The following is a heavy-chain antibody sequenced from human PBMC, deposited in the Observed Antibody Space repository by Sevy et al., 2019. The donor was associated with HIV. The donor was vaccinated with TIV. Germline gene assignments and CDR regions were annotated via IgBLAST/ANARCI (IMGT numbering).Heavy chain of an antibody. D-gene: IGHD2-2*02. CDR3: AKGRQYCSSSSCYRPYYYGMDV. CDR1: GFTFSSYA. V-gene: IGHV3-23*01. J-gene: IGHJ6*02. Sequence: GGSLRLSCAASGFTFSSYAMSWVRQGPGKGLEWVSAISGSGGSTYYADSVKGRFTISRDNSKNTRYLQMNSLRAEDTAVYYCAKGRQYCSSSSCYRPYYYGMDVWGQGTTVTVSS. CDR2: ISGSGGST.